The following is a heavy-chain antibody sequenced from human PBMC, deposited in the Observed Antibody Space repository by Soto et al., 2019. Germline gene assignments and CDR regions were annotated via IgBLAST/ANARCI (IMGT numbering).Heavy chain of an antibody. D-gene: IGHD6-19*01. J-gene: IGHJ3*02. V-gene: IGHV3-11*06. CDR2: ISSSSIYT. CDR3: ARDLAVAGLDAFDI. CDR1: GFTFSDYY. Sequence: PGGSLRLSCAASGFTFSDYYMSWIRQAPWKGLEWVSYISSSSIYTNYADSVKGRFTISRDNAKNSLYLQMNSLRAEDTAVYYCARDLAVAGLDAFDIWGQGTLITVSS.